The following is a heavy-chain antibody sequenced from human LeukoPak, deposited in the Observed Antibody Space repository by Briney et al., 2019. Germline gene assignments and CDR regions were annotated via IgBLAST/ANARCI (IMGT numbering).Heavy chain of an antibody. V-gene: IGHV3-11*01. J-gene: IGHJ4*02. CDR3: ARSDGYNYPFDY. D-gene: IGHD5-24*01. Sequence: GGSLRLSCAATGFTFSDFHMSWIRQAPGKGPEWVSYISSSGRTIYYADSVKGRFTISRDNAKNSLYVQMNSLRAEDTAVYYCARSDGYNYPFDYWGQGTLVTVSS. CDR2: ISSSGRTI. CDR1: GFTFSDFH.